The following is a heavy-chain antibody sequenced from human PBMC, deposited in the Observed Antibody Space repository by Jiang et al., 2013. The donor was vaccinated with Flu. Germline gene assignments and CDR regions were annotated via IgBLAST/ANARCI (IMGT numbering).Heavy chain of an antibody. Sequence: SCAASGFTFNYYRMFWVRQAPGKGLEWLASIWHDGTNTNYADSVRGRFTISRDNSKSTLYMHMNSLRPEDTAIYFCATLRGSTFDTYLMDSWGQGTLVSVSS. CDR3: ATLRGSTFDTYLMDS. CDR2: IWHDGTNT. V-gene: IGHV3-30*02. D-gene: IGHD3-16*01. CDR1: GFTFNYYR. J-gene: IGHJ4*02.